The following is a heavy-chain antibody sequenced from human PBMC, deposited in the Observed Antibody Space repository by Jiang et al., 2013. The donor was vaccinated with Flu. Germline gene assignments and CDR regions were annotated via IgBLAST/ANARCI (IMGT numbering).Heavy chain of an antibody. J-gene: IGHJ6*02. Sequence: LLKPSETLSLTCTVSGGSISSSSYYWGWIRQPPGKGLEWIGSIYYSGSTYYNPSLKSRVTISVDTSKNQFSLKLSSVTAADTAVYYCASAPLYYYYGMDVWGQGTTVTVSS. CDR1: GGSISSSSYY. D-gene: IGHD6-6*01. CDR2: IYYSGST. CDR3: ASAPLYYYYGMDV. V-gene: IGHV4-39*01.